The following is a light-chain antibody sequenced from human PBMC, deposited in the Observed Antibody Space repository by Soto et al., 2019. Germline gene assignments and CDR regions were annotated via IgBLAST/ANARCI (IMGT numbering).Light chain of an antibody. CDR1: QGITNS. Sequence: IQMTQSPPSLSASLGDRVTISCRASQGITNSLIWYQQKPGKAPKLLIYAASSLQTGVSSRFSGSGSGTHFTPTISSLQTEDVAAYYWLQHYSYPPTFGQGTKLEIK. V-gene: IGKV1-6*01. CDR2: AAS. J-gene: IGKJ2*01. CDR3: LQHYSYPPT.